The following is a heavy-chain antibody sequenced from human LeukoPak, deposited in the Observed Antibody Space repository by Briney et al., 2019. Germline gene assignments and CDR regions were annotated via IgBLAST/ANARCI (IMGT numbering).Heavy chain of an antibody. Sequence: ASVKVSCKASGYTFTSYYMHWVRQAPGQGLEWMGIINPSGGSTSYAQKFQGRVTMTRDTSTSTVHMELSSLRSEDTAVYYCAREKGVEMATMDFDYWGQGTLVTVSS. CDR3: AREKGVEMATMDFDY. D-gene: IGHD5-24*01. CDR1: GYTFTSYY. V-gene: IGHV1-46*01. CDR2: INPSGGST. J-gene: IGHJ4*02.